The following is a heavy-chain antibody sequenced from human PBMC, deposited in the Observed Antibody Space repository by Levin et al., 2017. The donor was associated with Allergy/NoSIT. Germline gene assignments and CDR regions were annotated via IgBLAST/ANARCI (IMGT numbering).Heavy chain of an antibody. J-gene: IGHJ6*02. Sequence: TGGSLRLSCKASGYAFTSYGISWVRQAPGQGLEWMGWINTDNANTNYAQKVQGRVTMTTDTSTTTAHMELRSLRSDDSAEYYCARGDEYRRGWYGDYYYGMDVWGQGTTVTVSS. CDR1: GYAFTSYG. D-gene: IGHD6-19*01. CDR3: ARGDEYRRGWYGDYYYGMDV. CDR2: INTDNANT. V-gene: IGHV1-18*01.